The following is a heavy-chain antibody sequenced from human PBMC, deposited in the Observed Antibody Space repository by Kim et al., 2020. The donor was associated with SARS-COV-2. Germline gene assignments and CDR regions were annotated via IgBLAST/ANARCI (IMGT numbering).Heavy chain of an antibody. CDR2: INPNSGGT. J-gene: IGHJ2*01. CDR3: ARDLDWGKVGWYFDL. CDR1: GYTFTGYY. Sequence: ASVKVSCKASGYTFTGYYMHWVRQAPGQGLEWMGWINPNSGGTNYAQKFQGRVTMTRDTSISTAYMELSRLRSDDTAVYYCARDLDWGKVGWYFDLWGRGTLVTVSS. V-gene: IGHV1-2*02. D-gene: IGHD7-27*01.